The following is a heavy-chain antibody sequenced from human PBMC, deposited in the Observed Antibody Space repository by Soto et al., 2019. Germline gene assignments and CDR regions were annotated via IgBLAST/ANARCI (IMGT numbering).Heavy chain of an antibody. Sequence: SVKVSCKASGGTFSSYAISWVRQAPGQGLEWMGGIIPIFGTANYAQKFQGKVTITADESTSTAYMELSSLRSEDTAVYYCAREVVVKGSHAFDIWGQGTMVTVSS. CDR2: IIPIFGTA. CDR1: GGTFSSYA. V-gene: IGHV1-69*13. J-gene: IGHJ3*02. D-gene: IGHD3-22*01. CDR3: AREVVVKGSHAFDI.